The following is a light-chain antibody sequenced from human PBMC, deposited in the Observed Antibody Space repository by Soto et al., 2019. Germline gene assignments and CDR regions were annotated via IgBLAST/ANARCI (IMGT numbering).Light chain of an antibody. J-gene: IGKJ3*01. CDR1: QDISNY. CDR3: QHYDNLPFT. CDR2: DAS. Sequence: DIQMTQSPSSLSASVGDRVTITCQASQDISNYLNWYQQKPGKAPKLLIYDASNLETGVPSRFSGSGSGTYFTVTISSLQPEDIATYYCQHYDNLPFTFGPGTKVDIK. V-gene: IGKV1-33*01.